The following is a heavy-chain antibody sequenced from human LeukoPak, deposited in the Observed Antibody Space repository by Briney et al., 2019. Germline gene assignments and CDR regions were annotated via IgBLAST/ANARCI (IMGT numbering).Heavy chain of an antibody. Sequence: ASVKVSCKASGYTFTGYYMHWVRQAPGQGLEWMGWINPNSGGTNYAQKFQGRVTMTRDTSISTAYMELSRLRSDDTAVYYCARVKPYGDYGFDYWGQGTLVTVSS. CDR1: GYTFTGYY. D-gene: IGHD4-17*01. V-gene: IGHV1-2*02. CDR2: INPNSGGT. J-gene: IGHJ4*02. CDR3: ARVKPYGDYGFDY.